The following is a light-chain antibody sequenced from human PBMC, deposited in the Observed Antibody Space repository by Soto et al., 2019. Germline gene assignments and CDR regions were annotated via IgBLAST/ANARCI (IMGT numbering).Light chain of an antibody. CDR2: GAS. CDR1: QSISDT. V-gene: IGKV3-15*01. J-gene: IGKJ4*01. Sequence: ETVMTQSPATLSVSPGGRATLSCRASQSISDTLAWYQQKPGQAPRLLIHGASTRATGFPARFSGSGSGTDFTLTISRLEPEDFATYYCQQVSGYPLNFGGGTKVDIK. CDR3: QQVSGYPLN.